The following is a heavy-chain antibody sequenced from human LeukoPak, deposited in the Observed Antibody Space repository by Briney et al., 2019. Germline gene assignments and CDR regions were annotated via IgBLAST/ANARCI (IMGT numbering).Heavy chain of an antibody. CDR2: ISGSGGST. D-gene: IGHD6-13*01. CDR3: ARNLIPEQLVLNF. Sequence: GGSLRLSCAASGFTFSSYAMSWVRQTPVKGLEWVSVISGSGGSTYYADSVKGRFTISRDNSKNTLYLQMNSLRAEDTAVYYCARNLIPEQLVLNFWGQGTLVTVSS. CDR1: GFTFSSYA. V-gene: IGHV3-23*01. J-gene: IGHJ4*02.